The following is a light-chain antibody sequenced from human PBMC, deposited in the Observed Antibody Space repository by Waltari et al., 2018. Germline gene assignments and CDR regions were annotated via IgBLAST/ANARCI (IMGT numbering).Light chain of an antibody. CDR1: NSDIGGYNF. V-gene: IGLV2-14*03. CDR3: SSYTTSSTLV. CDR2: DLN. J-gene: IGLJ2*01. Sequence: QSALTQPASVSGSPGQSITISCTGSNSDIGGYNFVSWYQQHPGKAPKLMIYDLNKRPSLLSTRFSASKSGKTASLTISGLHAADEANYYCSSYTTSSTLVFGGGTKVTVL.